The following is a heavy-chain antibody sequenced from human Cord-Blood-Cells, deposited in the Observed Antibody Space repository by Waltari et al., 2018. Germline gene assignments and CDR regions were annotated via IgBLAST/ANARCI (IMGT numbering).Heavy chain of an antibody. CDR1: GGPFRGYY. Sequence: QVQLQQWGAGLLKPSETLSLTCAVYGGPFRGYYWSWSRPPPGKGLEWIGEINHSGSTNYNPSLKSRVTISVDTSKNQFSLKLSSVTAADTAVYYCAGSYCSSTSCYTGDGMDVWGQGTTVTVSS. CDR3: AGSYCSSTSCYTGDGMDV. V-gene: IGHV4-34*01. J-gene: IGHJ6*02. CDR2: INHSGST. D-gene: IGHD2-2*02.